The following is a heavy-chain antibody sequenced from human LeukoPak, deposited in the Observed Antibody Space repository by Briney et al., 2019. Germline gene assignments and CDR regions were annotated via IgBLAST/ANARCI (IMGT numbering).Heavy chain of an antibody. Sequence: ASVKVSCKASGYTFTSYYMHWVRQAPGQGLEWMEIINPSGGSTSYAQKFQGRVTMTRDTSTSTVYMELSSLRSEDTAVYYCARDDYRDYYDSSYYFDYWGQGTLVTVSS. CDR2: INPSGGST. V-gene: IGHV1-46*01. CDR3: ARDDYRDYYDSSYYFDY. CDR1: GYTFTSYY. D-gene: IGHD3-22*01. J-gene: IGHJ4*02.